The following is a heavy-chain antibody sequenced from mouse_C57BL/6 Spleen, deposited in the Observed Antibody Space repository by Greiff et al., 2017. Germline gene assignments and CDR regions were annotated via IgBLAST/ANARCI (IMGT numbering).Heavy chain of an antibody. CDR2: IYPGDGDT. Sequence: VQRVESGPELVKPGASVKISCKASGYAFSSSWMNWVKQRPGKGLEWIGRIYPGDGDTNYNGKFKGKATLTADKSSSPAYMQLSSLTSEDSAVYFWARRGTTVVALDYWGQGTTLTVSS. V-gene: IGHV1-82*01. J-gene: IGHJ2*01. CDR1: GYAFSSSW. CDR3: ARRGTTVVALDY. D-gene: IGHD1-1*01.